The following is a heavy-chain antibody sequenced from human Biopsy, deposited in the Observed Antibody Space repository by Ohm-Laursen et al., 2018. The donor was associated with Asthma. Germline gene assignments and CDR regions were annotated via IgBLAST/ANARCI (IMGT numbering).Heavy chain of an antibody. CDR2: INSVFGTT. CDR1: GGTFNTYV. Sequence: ASVKVSCKPLGGTFNTYVIGWGRQAPGQGLEWMGGINSVFGTTTYPQKFQDRVTITADDSTSTVYMELSSLRSEDTAVYYCARKAGSCTSRTCYSLDFWGQGTLVTVSS. D-gene: IGHD2-2*01. J-gene: IGHJ4*02. CDR3: ARKAGSCTSRTCYSLDF. V-gene: IGHV1-69*13.